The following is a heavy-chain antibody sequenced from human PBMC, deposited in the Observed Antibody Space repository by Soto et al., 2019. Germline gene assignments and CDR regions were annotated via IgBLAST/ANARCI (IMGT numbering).Heavy chain of an antibody. J-gene: IGHJ4*02. D-gene: IGHD3-9*01. CDR2: ISSSSSYI. Sequence: EVQLVESGGGLVKPGGSLRLSCAASGFTFSSYSMNWVRQAPGKGLEWVSSISSSSSYIYYADSVKGRFTISRDNAKNSLYLQMNSLRAEDTAVYYCARGLDDYDILTGSFDYWGQGTPVTVSS. CDR3: ARGLDDYDILTGSFDY. V-gene: IGHV3-21*01. CDR1: GFTFSSYS.